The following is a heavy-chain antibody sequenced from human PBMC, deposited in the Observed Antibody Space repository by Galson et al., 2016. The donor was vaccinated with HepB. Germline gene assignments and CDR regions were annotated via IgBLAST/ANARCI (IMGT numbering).Heavy chain of an antibody. D-gene: IGHD3-10*01. V-gene: IGHV3-74*03. CDR3: AREMVGGWIGDDDNYQYYYAMDV. Sequence: SLRLSCAASGFTFSNYWMHWVRQTPGKGLVWVSRIKRDGSSTTYADSVKGRFTVSRDNAKNSLYLQMNSLRVEDTAVYYCAREMVGGWIGDDDNYQYYYAMDVWGQGTTVTVSS. CDR2: IKRDGSST. CDR1: GFTFSNYW. J-gene: IGHJ6*02.